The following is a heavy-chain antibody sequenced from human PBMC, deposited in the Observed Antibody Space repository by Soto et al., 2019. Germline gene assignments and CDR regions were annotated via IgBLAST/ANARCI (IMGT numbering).Heavy chain of an antibody. D-gene: IGHD3-10*01. J-gene: IGHJ6*02. CDR1: GGSISSYF. CDR3: ARGGSLGHYYYGMDV. Sequence: SETLSLTCGVSGGSISSYFWTWIRQPPGKGLEYIGYIYYTGSTDYNPSLKSRVTISVDTSKNQFSLKLTYVTAADTAVYYCARGGSLGHYYYGMDVWGQGTPVTVYS. V-gene: IGHV4-59*01. CDR2: IYYTGST.